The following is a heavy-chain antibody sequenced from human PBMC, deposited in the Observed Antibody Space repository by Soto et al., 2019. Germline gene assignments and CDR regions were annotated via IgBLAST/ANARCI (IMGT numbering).Heavy chain of an antibody. V-gene: IGHV3-30*03. D-gene: IGHD3-22*01. Sequence: QVQLVESGGGEVQPGGSLRVSCATSGFTFNDYAMYWVRQAPGQGLEWVAMISSDGHHQFYVDNLRGRFTVSRDNSKNTLWLQMNSLRPEDTAVYYCSRGAYYPQSSGLHADYWGPGTVFTVSS. CDR1: GFTFNDYA. CDR2: ISSDGHHQ. J-gene: IGHJ4*02. CDR3: SRGAYYPQSSGLHADY.